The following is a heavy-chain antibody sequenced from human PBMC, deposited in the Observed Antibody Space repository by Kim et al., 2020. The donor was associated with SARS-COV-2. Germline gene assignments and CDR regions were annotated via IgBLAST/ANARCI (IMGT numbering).Heavy chain of an antibody. CDR1: GFTFSSYG. J-gene: IGHJ6*03. D-gene: IGHD2-15*01. Sequence: GGSLRLSCAASGFTFSSYGMHWVRQAPGKGLEWVAVISYDGSNKYYADSVKGRFTISRDNSKNTLYLQMNSLRAEDTAVYYCAKAVKHCSGGSCHYYYYYYYMDVWGKGTTVTVSS. V-gene: IGHV3-30*18. CDR3: AKAVKHCSGGSCHYYYYYYYMDV. CDR2: ISYDGSNK.